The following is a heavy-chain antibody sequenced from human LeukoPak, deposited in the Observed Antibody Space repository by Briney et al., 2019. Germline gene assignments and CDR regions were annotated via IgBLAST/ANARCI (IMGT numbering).Heavy chain of an antibody. Sequence: GGSLRLSCAGSGFTFSNYWMNWVRQAPGTGLEWVANIKEDGSQKYYVDSVKGRFTISRDNAKNSLYLQMNSLRAEDTAVYYCARDPIVVVPAAQGDYWGQGTLVTVSS. V-gene: IGHV3-7*01. CDR2: IKEDGSQK. CDR1: GFTFSNYW. D-gene: IGHD2-2*01. CDR3: ARDPIVVVPAAQGDY. J-gene: IGHJ4*02.